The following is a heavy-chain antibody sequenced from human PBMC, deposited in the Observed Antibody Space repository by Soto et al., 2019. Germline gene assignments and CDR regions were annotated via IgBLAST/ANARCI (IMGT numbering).Heavy chain of an antibody. CDR1: GGSISSYY. CDR2: IYYSGST. Sequence: QVQLQESGPGLVKPSETLSLTCTVSGGSISSYYWSWIRQPPGKGLEWIGYIYYSGSTNYNPSLKSRVTISVDTSKNQFYLKLSSVTAADTAVYYCARASSGYYPYFDYWGQGTLVTVSS. J-gene: IGHJ4*02. CDR3: ARASSGYYPYFDY. V-gene: IGHV4-59*01. D-gene: IGHD3-22*01.